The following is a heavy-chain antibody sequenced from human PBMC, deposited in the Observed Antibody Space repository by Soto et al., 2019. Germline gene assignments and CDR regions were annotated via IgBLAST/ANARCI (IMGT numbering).Heavy chain of an antibody. V-gene: IGHV3-23*01. CDR3: ANYGKQQRFDY. Sequence: GGSLRLSCAASGFTFSSYAMSWVRQAPGKGLEWVSAISGSGGSTYYADSVKGRFTISRDNSKNTLYLQMNSLRAEDTAVYYFANYGKQQRFDYWGQGTLVTVSS. J-gene: IGHJ4*02. D-gene: IGHD6-13*01. CDR1: GFTFSSYA. CDR2: ISGSGGST.